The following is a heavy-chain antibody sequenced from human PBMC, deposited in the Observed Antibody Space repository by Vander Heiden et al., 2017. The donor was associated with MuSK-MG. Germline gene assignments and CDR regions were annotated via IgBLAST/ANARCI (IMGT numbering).Heavy chain of an antibody. CDR1: GFTFNTYA. V-gene: IGHV3-23*01. CDR3: AKKESNFMLRGAFDY. J-gene: IGHJ4*02. D-gene: IGHD3-10*01. CDR2: ISGSGGST. Sequence: QLLESGGGLVQPGGSLRISCAAAGFTFNTYAMSWVRQAPGKGLGCVSVISGSGGSTYYADSVKGRFTISRDNSKNTLYLQMNSLRAEDTAVYYCAKKESNFMLRGAFDYWGQGALVTVSS.